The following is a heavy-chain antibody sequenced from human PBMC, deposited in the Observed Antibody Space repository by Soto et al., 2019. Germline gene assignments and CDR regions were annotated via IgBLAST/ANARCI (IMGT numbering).Heavy chain of an antibody. Sequence: GSLRLSCAASGFTFTRYSMNWVRQAPGKGLEWVSPISSTTNYIYYADSMKGRFTVSRDNAKNSVYLEMNSLSAEDTALYYCARESEDLTSNFDYRGQGTLVTVS. CDR2: ISSTTNYI. CDR3: ARESEDLTSNFDY. CDR1: GFTFTRYS. J-gene: IGHJ4*02. V-gene: IGHV3-21*01.